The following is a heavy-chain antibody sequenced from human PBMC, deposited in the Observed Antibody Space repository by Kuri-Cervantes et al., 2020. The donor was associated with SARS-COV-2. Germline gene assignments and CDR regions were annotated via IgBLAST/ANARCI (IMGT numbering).Heavy chain of an antibody. J-gene: IGHJ4*02. Sequence: SQTLSLTCAVSDDSISRGYYWGWIRQSPGKGLEWIGSIYHSGSIFYNPSLKSRVTISVDTSKNQFSLKLSSVTAADTAVYYCARLPRYSTLESSPDYWGQGTLVTVSS. CDR1: DDSISRGYY. CDR3: ARLPRYSTLESSPDY. CDR2: IYHSGSI. D-gene: IGHD5/OR15-5a*01. V-gene: IGHV4-38-2*01.